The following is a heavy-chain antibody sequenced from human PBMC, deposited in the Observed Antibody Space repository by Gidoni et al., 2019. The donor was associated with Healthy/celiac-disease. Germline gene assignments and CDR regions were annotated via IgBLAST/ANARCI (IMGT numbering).Heavy chain of an antibody. V-gene: IGHV4-34*01. CDR1: GGSFSGYY. CDR2: INHSGST. J-gene: IGHJ4*02. CDR3: ARGSDIVVVVAATPFDY. Sequence: QVQLQQWGAGLLKPSATLSLTCAVYGGSFSGYYWSWLRQPPGKGLEWIGEINHSGSTNYNPYLKSRVTISVDTSKNQFSLKLSSVTAADTAVYYCARGSDIVVVVAATPFDYWGQGTLVTVSS. D-gene: IGHD2-15*01.